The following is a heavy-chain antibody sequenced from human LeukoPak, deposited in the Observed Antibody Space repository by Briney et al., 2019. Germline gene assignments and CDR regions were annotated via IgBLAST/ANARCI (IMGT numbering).Heavy chain of an antibody. V-gene: IGHV1-18*01. Sequence: ASVKVSCKASGYTFTSYGISWVRQAPGQGLEWMGWISAYNGNTNYAQKLRGRVTMTTDTSTSTAYMELGSLRSDDTAVYYCARELVTTVTTVDAFDIWGQGTMVTVSS. J-gene: IGHJ3*02. CDR1: GYTFTSYG. CDR2: ISAYNGNT. D-gene: IGHD4-17*01. CDR3: ARELVTTVTTVDAFDI.